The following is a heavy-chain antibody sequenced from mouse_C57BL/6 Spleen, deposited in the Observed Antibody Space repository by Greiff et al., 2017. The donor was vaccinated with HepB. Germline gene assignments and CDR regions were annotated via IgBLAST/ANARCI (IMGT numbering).Heavy chain of an antibody. V-gene: IGHV1-82*01. CDR1: GYAFSSSW. CDR3: AREKKYRFTLDY. D-gene: IGHD2-14*01. J-gene: IGHJ2*01. CDR2: IYPGDGDT. Sequence: QVQLQQSGPELVKPGASVKISCKASGYAFSSSWMNWVQQRPGKGLEWIGRIYPGDGDTNYNGKFKGKATLTADKSSSTAYMQLSRLTSEDSAVYFCAREKKYRFTLDYWGQGTTLTVAS.